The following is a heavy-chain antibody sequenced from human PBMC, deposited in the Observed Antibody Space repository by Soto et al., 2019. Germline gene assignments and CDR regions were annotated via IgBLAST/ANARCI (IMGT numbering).Heavy chain of an antibody. CDR2: IDGRGNII. Sequence: QVQLVESGGGLVKPGGSLRLSCAASGFTFSDHSMTWIRQAPGKGLERILYIDGRGNIINYAESVKGRFTISRDNAKNSLYLQMNSLRDEDTAVYYCTRDPRLVDFLGQGTLVTVSS. J-gene: IGHJ4*02. CDR3: TRDPRLVDF. V-gene: IGHV3-11*01. CDR1: GFTFSDHS.